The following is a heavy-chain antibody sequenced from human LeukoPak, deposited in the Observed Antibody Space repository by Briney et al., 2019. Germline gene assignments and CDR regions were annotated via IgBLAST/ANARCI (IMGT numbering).Heavy chain of an antibody. CDR3: AELGITMVGGV. J-gene: IGHJ6*04. V-gene: IGHV3-48*03. CDR1: GFTFSSYE. D-gene: IGHD3-10*02. CDR2: ISSSGSTI. Sequence: GGSLRLSCAASGFTFSSYEMNWVRQAPGKGLEWVSYISSSGSTIYYADSVKGRFTISRDNAKNSLYLQMNSLRAEDTAVYYCAELGITMVGGVWGKGTTVTVSS.